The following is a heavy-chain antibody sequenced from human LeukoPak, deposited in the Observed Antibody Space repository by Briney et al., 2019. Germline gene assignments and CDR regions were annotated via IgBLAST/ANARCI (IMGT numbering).Heavy chain of an antibody. CDR3: ARVRDYGDYYMDV. J-gene: IGHJ6*03. CDR1: GYTFTSYY. V-gene: IGHV1-46*01. Sequence: GASVKVSCKASGYTFTSYYMHWVRQAPGQGLEWMGVINPSGGSTNYAQKFQGRVTITADESTSTAYMELSSLRSEDTAVYYCARVRDYGDYYMDVWGKGTTVTISS. D-gene: IGHD4-17*01. CDR2: INPSGGST.